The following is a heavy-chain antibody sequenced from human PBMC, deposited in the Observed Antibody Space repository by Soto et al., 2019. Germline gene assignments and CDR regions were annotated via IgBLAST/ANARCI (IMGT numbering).Heavy chain of an antibody. V-gene: IGHV6-1*01. CDR3: ARHNSQWPNWFDP. Sequence: SQTLSLTCDISGDSVSTNHATWNWIRQSPSRGLEWLGRTYYRSKWYNDYAVSVRSRITISPDTAYMDLRSLRSDDTAVYYCARHNSQWPNWFDPWGQGTPVTVSS. CDR2: TYYRSKWYN. CDR1: GDSVSTNHAT. D-gene: IGHD1-1*01. J-gene: IGHJ5*02.